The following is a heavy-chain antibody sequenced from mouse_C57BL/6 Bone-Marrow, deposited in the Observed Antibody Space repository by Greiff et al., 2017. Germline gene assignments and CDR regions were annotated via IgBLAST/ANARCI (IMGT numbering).Heavy chain of an antibody. CDR2: IHPNSGST. J-gene: IGHJ3*01. V-gene: IGHV1-64*01. CDR1: GYTFTSYW. CDR3: ASHDGYYERFAY. Sequence: QVQLQQPGAELVKPGASVKLSCKASGYTFTSYWMHWVKQRPGQGLEWIGMIHPNSGSTNYNEKFKSKATLTVDKSSSPAYMQLSSLTSEDSAVFYCASHDGYYERFAYWGQGTLVTVSA. D-gene: IGHD2-3*01.